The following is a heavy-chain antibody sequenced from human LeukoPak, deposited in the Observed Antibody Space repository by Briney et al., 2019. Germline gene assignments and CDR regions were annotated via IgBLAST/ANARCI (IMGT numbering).Heavy chain of an antibody. D-gene: IGHD3-10*01. CDR3: ARPLRVGKRTHYFDY. V-gene: IGHV1-2*02. J-gene: IGHJ4*02. CDR1: GYTFTGYY. Sequence: GASVKVSCKASGYTFTGYYMHWVRQAPGQGLEWMGWINPNSGGTNYAQKFQGRVTMTRDTSISTAYMELSRLRSDDTAVYYCARPLRVGKRTHYFDYWGQGTLVTVSS. CDR2: INPNSGGT.